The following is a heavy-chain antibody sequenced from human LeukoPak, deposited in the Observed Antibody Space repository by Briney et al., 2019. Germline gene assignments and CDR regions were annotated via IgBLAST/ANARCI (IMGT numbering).Heavy chain of an antibody. J-gene: IGHJ3*02. D-gene: IGHD3-3*01. CDR1: GFTFSSYA. Sequence: PGRSLRLSCAASGFTFSSYAMHWVRQAPGKGLEWVAVISYDGSNKYYADSVKGRFTISRDNSKNTLYLQMNSLRAEDTAVYYCAKVIYYDFWSGLLLDAFDIWGQGTMVTVSS. V-gene: IGHV3-30-3*01. CDR3: AKVIYYDFWSGLLLDAFDI. CDR2: ISYDGSNK.